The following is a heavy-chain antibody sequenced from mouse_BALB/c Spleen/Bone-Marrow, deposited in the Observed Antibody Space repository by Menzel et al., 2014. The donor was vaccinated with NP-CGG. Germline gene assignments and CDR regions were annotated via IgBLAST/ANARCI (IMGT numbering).Heavy chain of an antibody. CDR3: ARGSYYEGAMDY. D-gene: IGHD1-1*01. CDR1: GFSLTSYG. V-gene: IGHV2-9*02. CDR2: IWAGGST. J-gene: IGHJ4*01. Sequence: VQGVESGPGLVAPSQSLSITCTVSGFSLTSYGVHWVRQPPGKVLGWLGVIWAGGSTNYNSALMSRLSISKDNSKSQVFLKMNSLQTDDTAMYYCARGSYYEGAMDYWGQGTSVTVSS.